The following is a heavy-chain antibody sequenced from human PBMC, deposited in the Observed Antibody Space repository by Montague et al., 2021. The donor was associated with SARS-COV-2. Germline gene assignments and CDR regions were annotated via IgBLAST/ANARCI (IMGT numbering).Heavy chain of an antibody. J-gene: IGHJ4*02. V-gene: IGHV4-34*01. CDR3: ARGTLSVKMAYGVCVGGIYYFDS. CDR1: GGSFSNHY. D-gene: IGHD5-24*01. CDR2: SNDSGST. Sequence: SETLSLTCAVYGGSFSNHYWSWIRQPPGKGLEWIGDSNDSGSTNHNPSLKSRVTISVDTSKNQFSLNLNSVTAADTAVYYCARGTLSVKMAYGVCVGGIYYFDSWGQGTLVAVSS.